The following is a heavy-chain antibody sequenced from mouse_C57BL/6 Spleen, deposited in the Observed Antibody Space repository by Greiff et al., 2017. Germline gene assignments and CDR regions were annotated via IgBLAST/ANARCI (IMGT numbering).Heavy chain of an antibody. CDR1: GYTFTSYW. D-gene: IGHD2-1*01. CDR2: IHPNSGST. Sequence: VQLQQPGAELVKPGASVKLSCKASGYTFTSYWMHWVKQRPGQGLEWIGMIHPNSGSTNYNEKFKSKATLTVDKSSSTAYMQLSSLTSEDSAVYYCASSDGNYLFAYWGQGTLVTVSA. CDR3: ASSDGNYLFAY. V-gene: IGHV1-64*01. J-gene: IGHJ3*01.